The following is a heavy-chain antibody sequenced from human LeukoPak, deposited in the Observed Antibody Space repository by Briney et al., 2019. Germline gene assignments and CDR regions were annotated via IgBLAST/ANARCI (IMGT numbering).Heavy chain of an antibody. J-gene: IGHJ4*02. Sequence: GGSLRLSCAASGFTFSDYFMSWIRQAPGRGREWVSYIGNSDSTIYYAESVKGRFTISRDSAKNSLYLQMNSLRAEDTAVYYCARHQVVPSKRPFDYLGQGTLVTVSS. CDR2: IGNSDSTI. CDR3: ARHQVVPSKRPFDY. CDR1: GFTFSDYF. D-gene: IGHD2-2*01. V-gene: IGHV3-11*01.